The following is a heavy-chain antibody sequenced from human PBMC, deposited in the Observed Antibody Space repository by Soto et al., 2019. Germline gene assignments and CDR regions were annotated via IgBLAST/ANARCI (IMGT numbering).Heavy chain of an antibody. Sequence: QVQLVQSGAEVKKPGASVKVSCKASGYTFTSYAMHWVRQAPGQRLERMGWINAGNGNTKYSQKCQGRVTITRDTSASTAYMELSSLRSEDTAVYYCARGSVGQHYYYWGQGTLVTVSS. D-gene: IGHD6-13*01. CDR1: GYTFTSYA. CDR3: ARGSVGQHYYY. J-gene: IGHJ4*02. CDR2: INAGNGNT. V-gene: IGHV1-3*01.